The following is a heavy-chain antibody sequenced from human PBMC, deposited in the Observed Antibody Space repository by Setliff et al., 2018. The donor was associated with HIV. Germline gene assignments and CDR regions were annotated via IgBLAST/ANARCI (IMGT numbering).Heavy chain of an antibody. J-gene: IGHJ4*02. V-gene: IGHV4-59*11. Sequence: SETLSLTCTVSGGSISSHYWSWIRQPPGKGLEWIGYIYYSGSTNYNPSLKSRVTISVDTSKNQFSLRLSSVTAADTAVYYCARLPRQLLKRAAAYFGYWGQGTLVTVSS. CDR2: IYYSGST. CDR1: GGSISSHY. CDR3: ARLPRQLLKRAAAYFGY. D-gene: IGHD5-18*01.